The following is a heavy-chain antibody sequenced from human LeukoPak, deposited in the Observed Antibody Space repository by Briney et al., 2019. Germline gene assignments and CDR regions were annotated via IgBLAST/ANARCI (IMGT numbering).Heavy chain of an antibody. Sequence: GGSLRLSCAASGFIFSNYYLNWVRQAPGKGLEWVSCIHGSASYNYYADSVKGRFTVSRDSAKNSLYLEMSSLRVEDTAVYYCARAGASGDSSGYYLYWGQGTLVTVSS. CDR1: GFIFSNYY. CDR2: IHGSASYN. CDR3: ARAGASGDSSGYYLY. V-gene: IGHV3-21*06. D-gene: IGHD3-22*01. J-gene: IGHJ4*02.